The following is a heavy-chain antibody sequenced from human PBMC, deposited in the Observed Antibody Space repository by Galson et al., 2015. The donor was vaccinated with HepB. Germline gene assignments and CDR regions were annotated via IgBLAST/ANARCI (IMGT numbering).Heavy chain of an antibody. Sequence: SLRLSCAASGFRFSSYGMTWVRQVPGKGLEWVSSISGDGGRIYIADSVKGRFTISRDNSKNTLYLQMNSLRAEDTAVYYCAKTRNQVWGSYRHYCFDYWGQGTLVTVSS. V-gene: IGHV3-23*01. J-gene: IGHJ4*02. D-gene: IGHD3-16*02. CDR2: ISGDGGRI. CDR1: GFRFSSYG. CDR3: AKTRNQVWGSYRHYCFDY.